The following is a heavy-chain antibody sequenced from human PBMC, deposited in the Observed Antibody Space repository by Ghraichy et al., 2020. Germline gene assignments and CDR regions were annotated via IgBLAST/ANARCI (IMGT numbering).Heavy chain of an antibody. D-gene: IGHD3-16*01. J-gene: IGHJ4*02. CDR3: VRDLYGRDDY. Sequence: GGSLRLSCAASGFTFSKYWMHWVRQDPGMGLVWVSHIKPDGTYITYADFAKGRFTISRDNAKNTLYLQMNSLRVEDTAVYYCVRDLYGRDDYWGQGTLVTVSS. V-gene: IGHV3-74*01. CDR2: IKPDGTYI. CDR1: GFTFSKYW.